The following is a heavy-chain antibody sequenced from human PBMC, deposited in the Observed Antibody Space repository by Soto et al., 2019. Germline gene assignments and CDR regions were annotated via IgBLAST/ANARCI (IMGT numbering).Heavy chain of an antibody. D-gene: IGHD2-21*02. CDR3: ARNRVVTEWYYFDY. CDR1: GFTFSSYG. Sequence: ESVGGVVQPGRSLRLSCAASGFTFSSYGMHWVRQAPGKGLEWVAVIWYDGSNKYYADSVKGRFTISRDNSKNTLYLQMNSLRAEDTAVYYCARNRVVTEWYYFDYWGQGTLVTVSS. V-gene: IGHV3-33*01. CDR2: IWYDGSNK. J-gene: IGHJ4*02.